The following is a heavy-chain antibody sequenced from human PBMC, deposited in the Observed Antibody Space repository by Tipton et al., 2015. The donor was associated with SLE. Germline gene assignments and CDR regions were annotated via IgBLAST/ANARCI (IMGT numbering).Heavy chain of an antibody. V-gene: IGHV4-39*07. D-gene: IGHD6-13*01. J-gene: IGHJ4*02. CDR2: IYYSGST. Sequence: TLSLTCTVSGGSISSSRYYWGWIRQPPGKGLEWIGNIYYSGSTYYNPSLKGRVTISVDTSKNQFSLKLSSVTAADTAVYYCTRHEQQLSDFDYWGQGTLVTVSS. CDR1: GGSISSSRYY. CDR3: TRHEQQLSDFDY.